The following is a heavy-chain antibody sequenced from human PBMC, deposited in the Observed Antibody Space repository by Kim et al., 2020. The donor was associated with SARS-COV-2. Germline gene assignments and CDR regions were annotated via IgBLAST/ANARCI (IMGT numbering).Heavy chain of an antibody. V-gene: IGHV3-66*01. CDR3: ARDSRGGGYYYYGLDV. CDR2: IYSGGTT. Sequence: GGSLRLSCAASEFNVTRNYMSWVRQAPGKGLKWVSVIYSGGTTYYIDSVKGRFTISRDSAKNILFLQMNSLRAEDTAVYYCARDSRGGGYYYYGLDVWGQGTTVTVSS. D-gene: IGHD3-10*01. CDR1: EFNVTRNY. J-gene: IGHJ6*02.